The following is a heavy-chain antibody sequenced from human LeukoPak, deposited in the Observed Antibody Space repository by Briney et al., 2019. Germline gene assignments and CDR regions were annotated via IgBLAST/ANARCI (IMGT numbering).Heavy chain of an antibody. Sequence: KASETLSLTCSVSGGSISSSSYHWDWIRQSPGKGLEWIGDIYYSGDTHYKPSLKSRLTISVDTSKNQFSLRLSSVTAADTAVYYCARTISIRSDTWGDIKYFDYWGQGTLVTVSS. J-gene: IGHJ4*02. CDR3: ARTISIRSDTWGDIKYFDY. CDR2: IYYSGDT. CDR1: GGSISSSSYH. D-gene: IGHD3-10*01. V-gene: IGHV4-39*01.